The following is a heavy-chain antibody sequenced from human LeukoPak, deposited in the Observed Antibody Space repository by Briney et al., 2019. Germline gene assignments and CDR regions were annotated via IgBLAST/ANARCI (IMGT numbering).Heavy chain of an antibody. CDR1: GYTFTSYY. CDR2: INPSGGSA. D-gene: IGHD2-15*01. CDR3: VRASDPLSHCTGGRCFRFDF. Sequence: ASVKVSCKASGYTFTSYYIHWVRQAPGQGLKWMGIINPSGGSAGYAQKFQGRVTMTRDTSTSTVYMELSSLTSEDTAVYYCVRASDPLSHCTGGRCFRFDFWGQGTMVTVSS. J-gene: IGHJ3*01. V-gene: IGHV1-46*01.